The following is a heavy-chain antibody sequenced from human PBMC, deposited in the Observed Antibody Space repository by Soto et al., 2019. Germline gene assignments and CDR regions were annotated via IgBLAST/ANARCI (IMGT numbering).Heavy chain of an antibody. CDR3: ARAPSVAGLSYFDY. J-gene: IGHJ4*02. CDR1: AFTFSSYS. D-gene: IGHD6-19*01. CDR2: ISSSSSYI. Sequence: PGGSLRLSCAASAFTFSSYSMNWVRQAPGKGLEWVSSISSSSSYIYYADSVKGRFTISRDNAKNSLYLQMNSLRAEDTAVYYWARAPSVAGLSYFDYWGQGTLVTVSS. V-gene: IGHV3-21*01.